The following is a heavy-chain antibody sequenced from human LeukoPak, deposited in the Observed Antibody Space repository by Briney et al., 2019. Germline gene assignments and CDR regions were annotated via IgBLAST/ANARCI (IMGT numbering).Heavy chain of an antibody. CDR3: AKVRVVVTAAGHYLDY. CDR1: GFTFSSYG. V-gene: IGHV3-33*06. Sequence: GGSLRLSCAASGFTFSSYGMHWVRQAPGKGLEWVAVIWYDGSNKYYADSVKGRFTISRDNSKNTLYLQMNSLRAEDTAVYYCAKVRVVVTAAGHYLDYWGQGTLVTVSS. J-gene: IGHJ4*02. D-gene: IGHD2-21*02. CDR2: IWYDGSNK.